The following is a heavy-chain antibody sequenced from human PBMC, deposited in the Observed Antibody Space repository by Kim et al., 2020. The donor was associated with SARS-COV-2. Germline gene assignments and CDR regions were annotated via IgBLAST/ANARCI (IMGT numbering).Heavy chain of an antibody. CDR2: IIPIFGTA. J-gene: IGHJ5*02. Sequence: SVKVSCKASGGTFSSYAISWVRQAPGQGLEWMGGIIPIFGTANYAQKFQGRVTITADESTSTAYMELSSLRSEDTAVYYCARELRFLEWYNWFDPWGQGTLVTVSS. CDR1: GGTFSSYA. V-gene: IGHV1-69*13. CDR3: ARELRFLEWYNWFDP. D-gene: IGHD3-3*01.